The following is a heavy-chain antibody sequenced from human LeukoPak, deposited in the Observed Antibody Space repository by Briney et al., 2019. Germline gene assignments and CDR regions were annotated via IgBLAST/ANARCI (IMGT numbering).Heavy chain of an antibody. Sequence: ASVKVSCKASGYTFTSYGISWVRQAPGQGLEWMGWINPNSGGTNYAQKFQGRVTMTRDTSISTAYMELSRLRSDDTAVYYCARDGGSYYFDYWGQGTLVTVSS. D-gene: IGHD1-26*01. CDR1: GYTFTSYG. CDR3: ARDGGSYYFDY. CDR2: INPNSGGT. J-gene: IGHJ4*02. V-gene: IGHV1-2*02.